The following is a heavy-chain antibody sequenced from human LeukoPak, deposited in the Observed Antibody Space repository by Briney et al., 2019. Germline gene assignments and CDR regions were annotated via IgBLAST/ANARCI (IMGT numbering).Heavy chain of an antibody. J-gene: IGHJ4*02. CDR2: IKQDGSEK. V-gene: IGHV3-7*05. CDR3: ARVKWLPQFAIDY. CDR1: EFPFSRYW. Sequence: GGSLRLSCAASEFPFSRYWMSWVRQAPGKGLEWVANIKQDGSEKYYVDSVKGRFTISRDNAENSLYLQMNSLRAEDTAVYYCARVKWLPQFAIDYWGQGTLVTASS. D-gene: IGHD6-19*01.